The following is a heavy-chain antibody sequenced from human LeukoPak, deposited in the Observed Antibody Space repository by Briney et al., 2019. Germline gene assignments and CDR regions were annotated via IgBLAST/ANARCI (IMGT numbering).Heavy chain of an antibody. J-gene: IGHJ3*02. D-gene: IGHD2/OR15-2a*01. V-gene: IGHV3-7*01. CDR2: IKQDGSEK. Sequence: PGGSLRLSCAASGFTFSSYSMNWVRQAPGKGLEWVANIKQDGSEKYYVDSVKGRFTISRDNAKNSLYLQMNSLRAEDTAVYYCARAVSEDAFDIWGQGTMVTVSS. CDR1: GFTFSSYS. CDR3: ARAVSEDAFDI.